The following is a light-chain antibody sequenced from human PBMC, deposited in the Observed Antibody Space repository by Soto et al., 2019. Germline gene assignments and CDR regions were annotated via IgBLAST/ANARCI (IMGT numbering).Light chain of an antibody. CDR2: DAS. J-gene: IGKJ2*01. CDR1: QDISNY. V-gene: IGKV1-33*01. CDR3: QQYDNLPPI. Sequence: DIQMTQSPSSLSASVGDRVTITCQASQDISNYLNWYQQKPGKAPKLLIYDASNLQTGVPSRFSGSGSGTDFTLTISSLQPEDIATYYCQQYDNLPPIFGHGTKLEIK.